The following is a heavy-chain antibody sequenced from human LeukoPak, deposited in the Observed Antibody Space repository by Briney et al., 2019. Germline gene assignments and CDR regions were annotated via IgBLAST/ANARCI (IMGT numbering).Heavy chain of an antibody. J-gene: IGHJ4*02. Sequence: SETLSLTCAVCGGSFSGYYWSWIRQPPGKGLEWIGEINHSGSTNYNPSLKSRVTISVDTSKNQFSLKLSSVTAADTAVYYCARDRWLHLYFDYWGQGTLVTVSS. V-gene: IGHV4-34*01. CDR1: GGSFSGYY. CDR2: INHSGST. CDR3: ARDRWLHLYFDY. D-gene: IGHD5-24*01.